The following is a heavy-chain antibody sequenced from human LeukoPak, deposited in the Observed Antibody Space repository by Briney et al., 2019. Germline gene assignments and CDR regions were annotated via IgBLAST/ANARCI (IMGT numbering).Heavy chain of an antibody. CDR3: ARDLYCTLGVCFSPGAFDL. CDR2: INPSGGYT. V-gene: IGHV1-46*01. J-gene: IGHJ3*01. Sequence: ASVKVSCKASGYTFTSFYVHWVRQAPGQGLEWMGIINPSGGYTDYAQKFQGRVTMTRDMSTSTVYMDLSSLRSEDTAIYYCARDLYCTLGVCFSPGAFDLWGQGTMVTVSS. D-gene: IGHD2-8*01. CDR1: GYTFTSFY.